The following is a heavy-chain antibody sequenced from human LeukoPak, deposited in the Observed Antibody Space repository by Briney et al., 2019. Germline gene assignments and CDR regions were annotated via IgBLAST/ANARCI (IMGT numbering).Heavy chain of an antibody. V-gene: IGHV3-23*01. CDR3: AKYDSSGYYFDY. J-gene: IGHJ4*02. CDR1: GFTFSSYA. D-gene: IGHD3-22*01. Sequence: GGSLRLSCAASGFTFSSYAMTWVRQAPGKGLEWVPVISGSGGSTYYADSVKGRFTISRDNSKNTLCLQMNSLRAEDTAVYYCAKYDSSGYYFDYWGQGTLVTVSS. CDR2: ISGSGGST.